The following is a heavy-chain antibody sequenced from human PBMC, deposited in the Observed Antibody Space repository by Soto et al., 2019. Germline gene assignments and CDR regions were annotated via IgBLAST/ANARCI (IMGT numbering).Heavy chain of an antibody. Sequence: PGGSLRLSCAASGFTFNNYAMNWLRQAPGKGLEWVSSLGGNGGSPQYADSVKGRFTISRDSSQNTLYLQMYSLRAEDTAVYYCAKAQDNSAWSYLDFWGQGT. J-gene: IGHJ4*02. CDR2: LGGNGGSP. CDR1: GFTFNNYA. V-gene: IGHV3-23*01. CDR3: AKAQDNSAWSYLDF. D-gene: IGHD6-19*01.